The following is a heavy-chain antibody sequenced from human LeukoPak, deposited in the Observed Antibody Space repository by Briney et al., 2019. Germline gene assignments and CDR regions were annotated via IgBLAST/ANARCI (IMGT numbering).Heavy chain of an antibody. D-gene: IGHD5-12*01. Sequence: GASVKVSCKASGGTFSSYAISWVRQAPGQGLEWMGWIDPNSGGTNYAQKFQGRVTLTRDTSISTAYMELSRLRSDDTAVYFCARAAESGPQSRAWSPYDYWGQGTLVTVSS. CDR1: GGTFSSYA. CDR3: ARAAESGPQSRAWSPYDY. J-gene: IGHJ4*02. V-gene: IGHV1-2*02. CDR2: IDPNSGGT.